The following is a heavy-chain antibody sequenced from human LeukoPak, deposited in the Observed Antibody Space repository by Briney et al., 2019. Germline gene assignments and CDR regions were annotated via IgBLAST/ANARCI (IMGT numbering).Heavy chain of an antibody. D-gene: IGHD3-10*01. V-gene: IGHV3-43*01. J-gene: IGHJ4*02. CDR3: AKDLHYGSADY. CDR1: GFSFNEYT. Sequence: TGGSLRLSCAASGFSFNEYTMHWVRHAPGKGLEWVSLISWDGGNTYYADSVKGRFTISRDNAKNALYLQMNSLRAEDTAVYYCAKDLHYGSADYWGQGTLVTVSS. CDR2: ISWDGGNT.